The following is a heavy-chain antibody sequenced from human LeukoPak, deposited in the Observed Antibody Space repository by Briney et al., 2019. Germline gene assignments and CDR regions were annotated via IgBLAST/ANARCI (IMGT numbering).Heavy chain of an antibody. J-gene: IGHJ3*02. CDR1: GGSISSGDYY. Sequence: SETLSLTCAVSGGSISSGDYYWSWIRQHPGEGLEWIGYIYYSGSTYYNPSLKSRLTISVDTSKNQFSLKLSSVTAADTAVYYCARLYTSFRAFDIWGQGTMDTVSS. D-gene: IGHD6-6*01. V-gene: IGHV4-31*11. CDR2: IYYSGST. CDR3: ARLYTSFRAFDI.